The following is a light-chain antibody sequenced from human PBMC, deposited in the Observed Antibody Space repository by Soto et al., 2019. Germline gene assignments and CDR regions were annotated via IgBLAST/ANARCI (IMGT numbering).Light chain of an antibody. CDR3: NSYSSTSFYV. CDR1: GSDIATFNY. V-gene: IGLV2-14*01. J-gene: IGLJ1*01. CDR2: QVT. Sequence: QSVLAQPASMSGSPGQSITISCTGSGSDIATFNYVSWYQQYPGKAPKLLIYQVTSGAAGVSHRFSGSKSGNTAALTISGLQPEDEAEYYCNSYSSTSFYVFGTGTKVTVL.